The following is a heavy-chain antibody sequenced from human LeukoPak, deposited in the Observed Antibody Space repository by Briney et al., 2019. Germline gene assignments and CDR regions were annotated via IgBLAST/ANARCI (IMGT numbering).Heavy chain of an antibody. CDR1: GGSISGHY. CDR3: ARDHLAAAAPGYYMDV. Sequence: SETLSLTCTVSGGSISGHYWSWIRPPPGEGLEGSGYIYYGVSTNYNPSIKSRVTISVDTSKNQFSLKLSSVTAADTAVYYCARDHLAAAAPGYYMDVWGKGATVTVSS. D-gene: IGHD6-13*01. CDR2: IYYGVST. V-gene: IGHV4-59*11. J-gene: IGHJ6*03.